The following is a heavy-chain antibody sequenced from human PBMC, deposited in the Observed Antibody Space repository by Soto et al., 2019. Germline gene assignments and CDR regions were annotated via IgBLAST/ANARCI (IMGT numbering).Heavy chain of an antibody. D-gene: IGHD3-22*01. V-gene: IGHV1-18*01. CDR1: GYTFTTYG. Sequence: ASVKVSCKASGYTFTTYGISWVRQAPGQGLEWMGYISGYNGDTKYAQKFQGRVTMITDTSTTTAYMELRSLRSDDTAVYYCARGDRSPNYWGQGTLVTVSS. J-gene: IGHJ4*02. CDR3: ARGDRSPNY. CDR2: ISGYNGDT.